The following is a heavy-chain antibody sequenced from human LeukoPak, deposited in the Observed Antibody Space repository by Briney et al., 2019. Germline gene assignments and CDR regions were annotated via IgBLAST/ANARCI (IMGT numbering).Heavy chain of an antibody. D-gene: IGHD2-21*01. V-gene: IGHV1-18*01. CDR3: ARAYYCGGDCYSSDY. Sequence: GASVKVSCKASGYSFVGYGITWVRQAPGQGLEWMGWFNPENGNTNYAQKLQGRVTMTTDTSTSTAYMELRSLRSDDTAVYYCARAYYCGGDCYSSDYWGQGTLVTVSS. J-gene: IGHJ4*02. CDR2: FNPENGNT. CDR1: GYSFVGYG.